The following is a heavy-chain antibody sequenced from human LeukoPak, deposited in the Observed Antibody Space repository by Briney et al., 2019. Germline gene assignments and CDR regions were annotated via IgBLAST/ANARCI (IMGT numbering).Heavy chain of an antibody. CDR3: AKRLGYNSGWYYFDY. CDR2: ISGSGAGT. Sequence: GGSLRPSCAASGFTFSTYAMSWVRQAPGKGLEWVSVISGSGAGTYYADSVKGRFTISRDNSKNTLYLQMNSLRAEDTAVYYCAKRLGYNSGWYYFDYWGQGTLVTVSS. D-gene: IGHD6-19*01. CDR1: GFTFSTYA. J-gene: IGHJ4*02. V-gene: IGHV3-23*01.